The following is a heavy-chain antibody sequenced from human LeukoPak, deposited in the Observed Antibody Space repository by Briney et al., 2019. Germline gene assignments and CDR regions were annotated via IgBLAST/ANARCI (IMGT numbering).Heavy chain of an antibody. J-gene: IGHJ4*02. D-gene: IGHD3-22*01. Sequence: GGSLRLSCAASGFTVSSYAMHWVRQAPGKGLEWVAVISYDGSNKYYADSVKGRFTISRDNSKNTLYLQMNSLRAEDTAVYYCARQFTMIVVAFDYWGQGTLVTVSS. V-gene: IGHV3-30*04. CDR3: ARQFTMIVVAFDY. CDR2: ISYDGSNK. CDR1: GFTVSSYA.